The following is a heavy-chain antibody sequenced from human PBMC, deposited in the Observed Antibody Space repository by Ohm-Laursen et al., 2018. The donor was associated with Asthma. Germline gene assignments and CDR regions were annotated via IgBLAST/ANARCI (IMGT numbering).Heavy chain of an antibody. CDR3: ARFGRDYRSHGMDV. CDR1: GFTFSSYA. V-gene: IGHV3-23*01. D-gene: IGHD4-11*01. Sequence: SLRLSCAASGFTFSSYAMSWVRQVPGKGLEWVSAISGSGGSTYHADSVKGRFTISRDNAKNSLYLQMNSLRAEDTTVYYCARFGRDYRSHGMDVWGQGTTVTVSS. J-gene: IGHJ6*02. CDR2: ISGSGGST.